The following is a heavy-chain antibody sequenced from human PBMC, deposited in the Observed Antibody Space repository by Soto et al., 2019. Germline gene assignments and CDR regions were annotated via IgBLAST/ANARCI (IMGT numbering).Heavy chain of an antibody. CDR3: ARDRATYDFWSGYTYNWFDP. D-gene: IGHD3-3*01. CDR1: GGTFSSYA. J-gene: IGHJ5*02. V-gene: IGHV1-69*01. CDR2: IIPIFGTA. Sequence: QVQLVQSGAEVKKPGSSVKVSCKASGGTFSSYAISWVRQAPGQGLEWMGGIIPIFGTANYAQKLQGRVTITADESTSTAYMELSSLRSEDTAVYYCARDRATYDFWSGYTYNWFDPWGQGTLVTVSS.